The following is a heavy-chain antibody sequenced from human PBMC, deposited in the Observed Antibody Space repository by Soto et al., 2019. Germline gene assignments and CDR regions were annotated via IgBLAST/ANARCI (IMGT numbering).Heavy chain of an antibody. CDR2: VYSPGST. CDR3: ADDAIRGSAPLEYH. D-gene: IGHD3-3*01. Sequence: SETLSLTCTVTGASIRGSYYFWSWIRQPPGEGLEWLGYVYSPGSTYSNPSLKSRISMSGDTAKNQSPSISNSLTAPDPAGXSCADDAIRGSAPLEYHWGRXTXVTVSS. J-gene: IGHJ5*02. V-gene: IGHV4-30-4*02. CDR1: GASIRGSYYF.